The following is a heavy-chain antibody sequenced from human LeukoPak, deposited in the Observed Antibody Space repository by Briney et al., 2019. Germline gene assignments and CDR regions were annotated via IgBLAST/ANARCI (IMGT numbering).Heavy chain of an antibody. CDR1: GYTFTGYY. V-gene: IGHV1-2*02. J-gene: IGHJ4*02. CDR2: INPNSGGT. D-gene: IGHD6-19*01. CDR3: ATGYSSGWYTGGFDH. Sequence: GASVKVSCKASGYTFTGYYMHWVRQAPGQGLEWMGWINPNSGGTNYAQKFQGRVTMTRDTSISTAYMELSRLRSDDTAVYYCATGYSSGWYTGGFDHWGQGTLVTVSS.